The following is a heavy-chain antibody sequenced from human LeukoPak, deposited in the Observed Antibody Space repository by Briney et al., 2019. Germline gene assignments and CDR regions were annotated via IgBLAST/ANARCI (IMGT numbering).Heavy chain of an antibody. V-gene: IGHV4-59*12. D-gene: IGHD3-10*01. CDR3: ARAVRGRLD. J-gene: IGHJ4*02. Sequence: SETLSLTCTVSGGSISSYYWSWIRQPPGKGLEWIGYIYYSGSTNYNPSVKSRVTISVDTSKNQFSLKLSSVTAADTAVYYCARAVRGRLDWGQGTLVTVSS. CDR2: IYYSGST. CDR1: GGSISSYY.